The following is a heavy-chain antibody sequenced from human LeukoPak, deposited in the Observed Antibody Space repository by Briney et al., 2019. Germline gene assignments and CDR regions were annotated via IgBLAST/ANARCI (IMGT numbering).Heavy chain of an antibody. V-gene: IGHV4-59*12. J-gene: IGHJ4*02. D-gene: IGHD3-10*01. CDR1: GGSISSYY. CDR3: ARGDIWFGEY. CDR2: IYYSGST. Sequence: SETLSLTCTVSGGSISSYYWSWIRQPPGRGLEWIGYIYYSGSTNYNPSLKSRVTISVDTSKNQFSLKLSSVTAADTAVYYCARGDIWFGEYWGRGTLVTVSS.